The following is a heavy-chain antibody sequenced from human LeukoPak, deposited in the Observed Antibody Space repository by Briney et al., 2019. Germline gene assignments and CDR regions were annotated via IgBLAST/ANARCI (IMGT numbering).Heavy chain of an antibody. J-gene: IGHJ4*02. V-gene: IGHV3-9*01. CDR3: AKDSRSVAGTLVDY. Sequence: QPGGSLRLSCAASGFTFSSYWMSWVRQAPGKGLEWVSGISWNSGSIGYADSVKGRFTISRDNAKNSLYLQMNSLRAEDTALYYCAKDSRSVAGTLVDYWGQGTLVTVSS. CDR2: ISWNSGSI. CDR1: GFTFSSYW. D-gene: IGHD6-19*01.